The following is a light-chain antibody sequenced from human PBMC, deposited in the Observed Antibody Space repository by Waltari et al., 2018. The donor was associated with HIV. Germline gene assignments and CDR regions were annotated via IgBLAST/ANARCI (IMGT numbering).Light chain of an antibody. CDR3: QQLNSYLRT. CDR1: QGINSY. CDR2: AAS. V-gene: IGKV1-9*01. J-gene: IGKJ5*01. Sequence: DIQLTQSPSFLSTSVGARVTITCRASQGINSYLAWYQPKPGKAPKLLIYAASTLQSGVPSRFSGSGSGTEFTRTISSLQPEDFATYYCQQLNSYLRTFGQGPRLEIK.